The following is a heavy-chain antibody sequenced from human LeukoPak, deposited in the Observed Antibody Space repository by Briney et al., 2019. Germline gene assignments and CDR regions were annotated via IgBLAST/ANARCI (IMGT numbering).Heavy chain of an antibody. CDR1: GGSFSGYY. D-gene: IGHD6-19*01. V-gene: IGHV4-34*01. CDR3: ASARGAVAGYFDY. J-gene: IGHJ4*02. CDR2: INHSGST. Sequence: PSETLSLTCAVYGGSFSGYYWSWIRQPPGKGLEWIGEINHSGSTNYNPSLKSRVTISVDTSKNQFSLKLSSVTAADTAVYYCASARGAVAGYFDYWGQETLVTVSS.